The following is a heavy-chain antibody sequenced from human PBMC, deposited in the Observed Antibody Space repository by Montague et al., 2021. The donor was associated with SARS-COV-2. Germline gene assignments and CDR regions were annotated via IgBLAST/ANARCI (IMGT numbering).Heavy chain of an antibody. CDR1: GGSFSTYS. CDR3: ARLGYGVVPSPILGVGPYYSYYYMDV. Sequence: SETLSLTCAVHGGSFSTYSWNWIRQPPGKGLEWIGEIHHGGSTNYNPSLKRRVTISADTSKYQFSLTLTSVAAADTAVYYCARLGYGVVPSPILGVGPYYSYYYMDVWGKGTTVTVSS. J-gene: IGHJ6*03. V-gene: IGHV4-34*01. D-gene: IGHD3-10*01. CDR2: IHHGGST.